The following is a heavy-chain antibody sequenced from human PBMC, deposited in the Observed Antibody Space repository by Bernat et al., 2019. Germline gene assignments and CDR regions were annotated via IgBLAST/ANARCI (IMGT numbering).Heavy chain of an antibody. CDR1: AFTFSSYG. CDR2: ISYDGSNK. V-gene: IGHV3-30*18. CDR3: AKDRVGAEGGVYYYYGMDV. J-gene: IGHJ6*02. D-gene: IGHD1-26*01. Sequence: QVQLVESGGGVVQPGRSLRLSCAASAFTFSSYGMHWVRQAPGKGLEWVAVISYDGSNKYYADCVKGRFTISRDNSKNTLYLQMNSLRAEDTAVYYCAKDRVGAEGGVYYYYGMDVWGQGTTVTVSS.